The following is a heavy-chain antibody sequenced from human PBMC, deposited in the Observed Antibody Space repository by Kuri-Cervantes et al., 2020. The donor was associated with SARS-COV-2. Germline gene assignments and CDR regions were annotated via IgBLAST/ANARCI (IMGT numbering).Heavy chain of an antibody. J-gene: IGHJ4*02. CDR2: INPNSGGT. Sequence: ASVKVSCKASGYTFTGYYMHWVRQAPGQGLEWMGWINPNSGGTNYAQKFQGRVTMTRDTSISTAHMELSRLRSDDTAVYYCARSPQRTGDRKNEPWEQLVYYFDYWGQGTLVTVSS. CDR3: ARSPQRTGDRKNEPWEQLVYYFDY. CDR1: GYTFTGYY. V-gene: IGHV1-2*02. D-gene: IGHD6-13*01.